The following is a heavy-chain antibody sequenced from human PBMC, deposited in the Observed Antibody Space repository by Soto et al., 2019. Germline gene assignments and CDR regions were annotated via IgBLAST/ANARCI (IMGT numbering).Heavy chain of an antibody. Sequence: GGSLRLSCAASGFTFSSYAMSWVRQAPGKGLEWVSAISGSGGSTHYADSVKGRFTISRDNSKNTLYLQMNSLRAEDTAVYYCAKTMGYCSGGSCYTYYYYGMDVWGQGTTVTVSS. J-gene: IGHJ6*02. CDR1: GFTFSSYA. CDR2: ISGSGGST. CDR3: AKTMGYCSGGSCYTYYYYGMDV. D-gene: IGHD2-15*01. V-gene: IGHV3-23*01.